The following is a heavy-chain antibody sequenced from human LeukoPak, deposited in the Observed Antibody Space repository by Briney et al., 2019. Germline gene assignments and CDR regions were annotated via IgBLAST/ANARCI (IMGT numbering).Heavy chain of an antibody. CDR1: GFTFSSYA. Sequence: PGGSLRLSCAASGFTFSSYAMSWVRQAPGKGLEWVSAISGSGGSTYYADSVKGRFTISRDNSKNTLYLQMNSLRVEDTAVYYCARGSLTGEYGMDVWGQGTTVTVSS. CDR3: ARGSLTGEYGMDV. V-gene: IGHV3-23*01. CDR2: ISGSGGST. J-gene: IGHJ6*02. D-gene: IGHD1-20*01.